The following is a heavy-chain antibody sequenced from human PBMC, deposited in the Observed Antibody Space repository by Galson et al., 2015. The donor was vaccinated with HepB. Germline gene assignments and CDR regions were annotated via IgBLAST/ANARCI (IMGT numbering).Heavy chain of an antibody. CDR1: GFTFSFYA. CDR3: AKAGSYCSSTSCYSDY. D-gene: IGHD2-2*01. Sequence: SLRLSCAASGFTFSFYAMTWVRQVPGEGLEWVSGITNSGDRTYYADSVKGRFTISRDNSNNTLYLQMNSLRVEDTALYFCAKAGSYCSSTSCYSDYWGQGTLVTVSS. V-gene: IGHV3-23*01. J-gene: IGHJ4*02. CDR2: ITNSGDRT.